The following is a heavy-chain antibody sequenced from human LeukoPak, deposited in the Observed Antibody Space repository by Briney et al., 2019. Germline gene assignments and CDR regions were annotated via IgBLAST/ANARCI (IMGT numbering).Heavy chain of an antibody. CDR2: IHYSEGT. CDR3: ARQYYYYSIDS. V-gene: IGHV4-59*08. CDR1: GASISSYY. Sequence: KPSETLSLTCTVSGASISSYYWSWIRQPPGKGVEWIGYIHYSEGTRYNPSFKSRVTISVDTSKNQFSLKLSSVTAADTAVYYCARQYYYYSIDSWGQGTLVTVSS. J-gene: IGHJ4*02. D-gene: IGHD3-22*01.